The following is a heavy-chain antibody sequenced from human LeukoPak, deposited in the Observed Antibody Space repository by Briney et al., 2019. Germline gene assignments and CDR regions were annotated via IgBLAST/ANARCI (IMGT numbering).Heavy chain of an antibody. CDR1: GFTFSSYA. J-gene: IGHJ4*02. D-gene: IGHD6-19*01. V-gene: IGHV3-30-3*01. CDR3: ARTPPGGWYGSLDY. CDR2: ISYDGSNK. Sequence: PGGSLRLSCAASGFTFSSYAMHWVRQAPGKGLEWVAVISYDGSNKYYADSVKGRFTISRDSAKNSLYLQMNSLRGEDTAVYYYARTPPGGWYGSLDYWGQGTLVTVSS.